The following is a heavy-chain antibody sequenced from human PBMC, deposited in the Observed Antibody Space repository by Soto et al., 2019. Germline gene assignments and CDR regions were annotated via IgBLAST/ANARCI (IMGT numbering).Heavy chain of an antibody. Sequence: QVQLVQSGAEVKKPGASVKVSCKASGYTFTSYAMHWVRQAPGQRLEWMGWINAGNGNTKYSQKFQGRVTITRDTSESTAYMELSSLRAEDKAVYYCARVYGSGKNWFDPWGQGTLVPVSS. V-gene: IGHV1-3*01. CDR1: GYTFTSYA. D-gene: IGHD3-10*01. J-gene: IGHJ5*02. CDR2: INAGNGNT. CDR3: ARVYGSGKNWFDP.